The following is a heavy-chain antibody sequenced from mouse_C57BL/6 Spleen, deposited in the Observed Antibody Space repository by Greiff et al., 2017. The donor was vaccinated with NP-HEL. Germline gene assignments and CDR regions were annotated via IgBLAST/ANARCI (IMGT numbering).Heavy chain of an antibody. CDR3: ARAYYCNYGYAMDY. V-gene: IGHV1-7*01. Sequence: VQLQQSGAELAKPGASVKLSCKASGYTFTSYWMHWVKQRPGQGLEWIGYINPSSGYTKYNQKFKDKATLTADKSSSTAYMQLRSLTYEDSAVYYCARAYYCNYGYAMDYWGQGTSVTGSS. CDR1: GYTFTSYW. CDR2: INPSSGYT. D-gene: IGHD2-10*01. J-gene: IGHJ4*01.